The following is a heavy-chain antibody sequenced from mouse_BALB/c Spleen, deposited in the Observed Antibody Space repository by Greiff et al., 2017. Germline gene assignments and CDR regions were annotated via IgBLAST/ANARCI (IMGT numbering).Heavy chain of an antibody. CDR3: TLLLRWYFDV. Sequence: QVQLQQPGAELVRPGASVKLSCKASGYTFTSYWINWVKQRPGQGLEWFGNIYPSDSYTNYNQKFKDKATLTVDKSSSTAYMQLSSPTSEDSAVYYCTLLLRWYFDVWGAGTTVTVSS. D-gene: IGHD1-1*01. J-gene: IGHJ1*01. CDR1: GYTFTSYW. V-gene: IGHV1-69*02. CDR2: IYPSDSYT.